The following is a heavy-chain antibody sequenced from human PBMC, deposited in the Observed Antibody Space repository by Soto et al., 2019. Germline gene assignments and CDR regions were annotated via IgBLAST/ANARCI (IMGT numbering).Heavy chain of an antibody. CDR1: GGTFSSYA. J-gene: IGHJ4*02. V-gene: IGHV1-69*13. CDR3: ARGAVAAAGRSKLDY. Sequence: GASVKVSCKASGGTFSSYAISWVRQAPGQGLEWMGGIIPIFGTANYAQKFQGRVTITADESTSTAYVELSSLRSEDTAVYYCARGAVAAAGRSKLDYWGQGTLVTVSS. CDR2: IIPIFGTA. D-gene: IGHD6-13*01.